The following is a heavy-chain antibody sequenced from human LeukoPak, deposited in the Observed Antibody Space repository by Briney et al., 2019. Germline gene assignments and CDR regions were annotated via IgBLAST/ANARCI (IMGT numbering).Heavy chain of an antibody. Sequence: PGGSLRLSCAASRFTFSSYAMSWVRQAPGKGLEWVSAISGSGGSTYYADSVKGRFTISRDNSKNSLYLQMHSLRAEDTAIYYCVRDRGTYRPIDYWGQGTLVTLSS. CDR3: VRDRGTYRPIDY. V-gene: IGHV3-23*01. J-gene: IGHJ4*02. D-gene: IGHD1-26*01. CDR1: RFTFSSYA. CDR2: ISGSGGST.